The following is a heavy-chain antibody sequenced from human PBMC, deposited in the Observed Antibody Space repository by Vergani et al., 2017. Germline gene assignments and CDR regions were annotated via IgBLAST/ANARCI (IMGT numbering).Heavy chain of an antibody. CDR2: IYYSGST. D-gene: IGHD6-19*01. Sequence: QLQLQESGPGLVKPSETLSLTCTVSGGSISSSSYYWGWIRQPPGKGLEWIGSIYYSGSTYYNPSLKSRVTISVDTSKNQFSLKLSSVTAADTAVYYWARPGWVGSGWYDGWFDPWGQGTLVTVSS. J-gene: IGHJ5*02. CDR1: GGSISSSSYY. V-gene: IGHV4-39*01. CDR3: ARPGWVGSGWYDGWFDP.